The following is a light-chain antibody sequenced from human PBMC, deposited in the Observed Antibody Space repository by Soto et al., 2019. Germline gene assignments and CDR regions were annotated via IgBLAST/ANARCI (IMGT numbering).Light chain of an antibody. CDR1: QSLVYSDGNTY. Sequence: DVVMTQSPVSLPVTLGQPASISCRSRQSLVYSDGNTYLSWFQQRPGQSPRRLIYKVSNRDSGVPDRFSGSGSGTDFTLRISRVEAEDVGVYYCMQGTHWPRTFGQGTKVEI. CDR3: MQGTHWPRT. V-gene: IGKV2-30*01. CDR2: KVS. J-gene: IGKJ1*01.